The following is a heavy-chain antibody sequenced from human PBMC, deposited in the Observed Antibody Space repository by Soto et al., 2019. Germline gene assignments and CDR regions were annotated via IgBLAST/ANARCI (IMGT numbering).Heavy chain of an antibody. CDR1: GFTFSSYG. CDR2: ISYDGSNK. Sequence: QVQLVESGGGVVQPGRSLRLSCAASGFTFSSYGMHWVRQAPGKGLEWVAVISYDGSNKNYADSVKGRFTISRDNSKNTLYLQMNSLRAEDTAVYYCAKDHYYDSSGYYLDTCFDYWGQGTLVTVSS. J-gene: IGHJ4*02. V-gene: IGHV3-30*18. D-gene: IGHD3-22*01. CDR3: AKDHYYDSSGYYLDTCFDY.